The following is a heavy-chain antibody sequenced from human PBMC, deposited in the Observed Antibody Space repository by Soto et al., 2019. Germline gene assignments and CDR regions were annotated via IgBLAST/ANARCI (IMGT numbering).Heavy chain of an antibody. D-gene: IGHD2-2*01. CDR1: GGSIDYYY. CDR3: ARDSTTWFPYYGIDV. Sequence: SETLSLTCAVSGGSIDYYYWSWIRQPPGKGLEWIGDVSDSGRTNYNPSLRSRVTISVDTSKNQFSLRLNSVTAADTAVYYCARDSTTWFPYYGIDVWGQGTTVTVSS. V-gene: IGHV4-59*01. J-gene: IGHJ6*02. CDR2: VSDSGRT.